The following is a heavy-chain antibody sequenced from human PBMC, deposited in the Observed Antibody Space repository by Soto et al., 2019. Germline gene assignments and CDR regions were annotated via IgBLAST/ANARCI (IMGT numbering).Heavy chain of an antibody. J-gene: IGHJ6*02. CDR1: GFTFSSYG. CDR2: ISYDGSNK. CDR3: AKDQPLDPYYYYGMDV. D-gene: IGHD2-2*03. Sequence: GGSLRLSCAASGFTFSSYGMHWVRQAPGKGLEWVAVISYDGSNKYYADSVKGRFTISRDNSKNTLYLQMNSLRAEDTAVYYCAKDQPLDPYYYYGMDVWGQGTTVTVSS. V-gene: IGHV3-30*18.